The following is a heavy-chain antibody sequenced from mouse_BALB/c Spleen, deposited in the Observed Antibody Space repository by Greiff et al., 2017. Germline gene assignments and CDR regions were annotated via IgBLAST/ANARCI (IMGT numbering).Heavy chain of an antibody. CDR3: ARNHYGSSGGFAY. Sequence: VQRVESGPGLVQPSQSLSITCTVSGFSLTSYGVHWVRQSPGKGLEWLGVIWSGGSTDYNAAFISRLSISKDNSKSQVFFKMNSLQANDTAIYYCARNHYGSSGGFAYWGQGTLVTVSA. CDR1: GFSLTSYG. D-gene: IGHD1-1*01. V-gene: IGHV2-2*02. CDR2: IWSGGST. J-gene: IGHJ3*01.